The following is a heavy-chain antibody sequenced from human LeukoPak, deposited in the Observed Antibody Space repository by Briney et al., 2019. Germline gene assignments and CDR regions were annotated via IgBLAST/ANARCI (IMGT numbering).Heavy chain of an antibody. CDR3: ARLETGAGQYTSSSHAFDI. V-gene: IGHV4-59*01. J-gene: IGHJ3*02. CDR2: IYYSGST. Sequence: PSETLSLTCTVSGGSISSYYWSWIRQPPGKGLEWIGYIYYSGSTNYNPSLKSRVTISVDTSKNQFSLKLSSVTAADTAVYYCARLETGAGQYTSSSHAFDIWGQGTMVTVSS. CDR1: GGSISSYY. D-gene: IGHD6-6*01.